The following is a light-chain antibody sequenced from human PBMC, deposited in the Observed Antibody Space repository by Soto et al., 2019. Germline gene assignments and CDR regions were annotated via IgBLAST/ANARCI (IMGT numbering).Light chain of an antibody. V-gene: IGKV3-11*01. Sequence: IMMTQSPATLSVTLGERATLSCRAGQTVSSRLAWYQHKPGQAPRLLIYDTSNRATGIPARFSGSGSGTDFTLTISSLEPEDFAVYYCQQRSNWPPLITFGQGTRLEIK. CDR1: QTVSSR. J-gene: IGKJ5*01. CDR3: QQRSNWPPLIT. CDR2: DTS.